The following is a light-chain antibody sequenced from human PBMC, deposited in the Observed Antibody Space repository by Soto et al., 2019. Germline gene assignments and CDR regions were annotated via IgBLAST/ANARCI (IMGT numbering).Light chain of an antibody. CDR2: GAS. J-gene: IGKJ4*01. CDR1: QSVSSSY. Sequence: EIVLTQSPGTLSLSPGERATLSRRASQSVSSSYLAWYQQKPGQAPRLLIYGASSRATGIPDRFSGSGSGTDFTVTISRLEHEDFAVSYCQQYGSSLLTFGGGTKVEIK. V-gene: IGKV3-20*01. CDR3: QQYGSSLLT.